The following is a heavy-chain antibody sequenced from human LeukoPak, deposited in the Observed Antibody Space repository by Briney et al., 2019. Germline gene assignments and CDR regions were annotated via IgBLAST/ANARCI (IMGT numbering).Heavy chain of an antibody. CDR3: ASMYGGNSYFDY. Sequence: ASVKVSCKASGYTFTGYYMHWVRQAPGQGLEWMGRINPNSGGTNYAQKFQGRVTMTRDTSTSTVYMELSSLRSEDTAVYYCASMYGGNSYFDYWGQGTLVTVSS. D-gene: IGHD4-23*01. CDR1: GYTFTGYY. CDR2: INPNSGGT. J-gene: IGHJ4*02. V-gene: IGHV1-2*06.